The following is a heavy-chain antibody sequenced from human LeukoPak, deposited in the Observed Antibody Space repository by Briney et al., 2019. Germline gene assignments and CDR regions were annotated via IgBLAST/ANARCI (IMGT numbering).Heavy chain of an antibody. V-gene: IGHV3-23*01. J-gene: IGHJ4*02. CDR2: ISGSGGST. Sequence: GGSLRLSCAASGFTFTNYGMTWVRQAPGKGLEWVSSISGSGGSTNYADSVKGRFTISRDNSKNTLYLQMNSLRAEDTAVYYCAKSLYSSGWKFDYWGQGTLVTVSS. D-gene: IGHD6-19*01. CDR3: AKSLYSSGWKFDY. CDR1: GFTFTNYG.